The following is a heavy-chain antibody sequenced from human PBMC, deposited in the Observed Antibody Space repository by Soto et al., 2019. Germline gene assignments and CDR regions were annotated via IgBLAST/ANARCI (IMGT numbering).Heavy chain of an antibody. V-gene: IGHV3-21*05. Sequence: VQLVESGGGVVQPGRSLRLSCAASGFTFSSYGMHWVRQAPGKGLEWVSYISSSSSYTNYADSVKGRFTISRDNAKNSLYLQMNSLRAEDRAVYYCARDRRGYSGYDIFDYSGQGTLVTVSS. CDR2: ISSSSSYT. J-gene: IGHJ4*02. CDR1: GFTFSSYG. CDR3: ARDRRGYSGYDIFDY. D-gene: IGHD5-12*01.